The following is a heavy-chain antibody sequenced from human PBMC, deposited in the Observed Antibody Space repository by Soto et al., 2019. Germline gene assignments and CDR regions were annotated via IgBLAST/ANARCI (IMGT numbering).Heavy chain of an antibody. CDR1: GGTFSSYA. CDR3: ARRAAAGTGYYYYYYGMDV. J-gene: IGHJ6*02. V-gene: IGHV1-69*13. CDR2: IIPIFGTA. Sequence: ASVKVSCKASGGTFSSYAISWVRQAPGQGLEWMGGIIPIFGTANYAQKFQGRVTITADESTSTAYMELSSLRSEDTAVYYCARRAAAGTGYYYYYYGMDVWGQGTTVTSP. D-gene: IGHD6-13*01.